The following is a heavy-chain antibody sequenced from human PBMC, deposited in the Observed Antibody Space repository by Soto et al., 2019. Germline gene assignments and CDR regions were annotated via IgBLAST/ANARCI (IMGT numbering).Heavy chain of an antibody. J-gene: IGHJ4*02. CDR2: IIPTFGTA. CDR3: ARDGGRHSGGIDY. D-gene: IGHD1-26*01. Sequence: QVQLVQSGAEVKKPGSSVKVSGKASGGTFSSYSINWVRQAPGQGLEWMGEIIPTFGTANYAQKFQGRVTITEDESTSTAYMALSSLRSEDTAVYYCARDGGRHSGGIDYWGQGTLVTVSS. CDR1: GGTFSSYS. V-gene: IGHV1-69*01.